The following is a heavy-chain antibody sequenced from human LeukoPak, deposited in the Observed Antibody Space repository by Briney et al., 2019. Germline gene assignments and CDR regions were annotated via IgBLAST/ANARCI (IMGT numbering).Heavy chain of an antibody. CDR1: GVSINTCCYY. CDR2: KYYSGST. J-gene: IGHJ4*02. D-gene: IGHD5-18*01. CDR3: VRGGSYGFDFDS. Sequence: PSETLSLTCAVSGVSINTCCYYWSWIRQPPGQGLEWIGYKYYSGSTRYNSSLRSRLTISLDTSNNQFSLRLSSVTAADTAVYCCVRGGSYGFDFDSWGPGTLVIVSS. V-gene: IGHV4-61*01.